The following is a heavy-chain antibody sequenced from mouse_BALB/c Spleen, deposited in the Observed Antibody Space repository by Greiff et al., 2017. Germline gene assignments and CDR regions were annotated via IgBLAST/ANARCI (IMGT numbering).Heavy chain of an antibody. V-gene: IGHV1S132*01. J-gene: IGHJ4*01. CDR3: ARGNYYYGSSFYAMDY. CDR2: IFPGTGTT. D-gene: IGHD1-1*01. CDR1: GYTFTSYW. Sequence: VQLKQSGAELVKPGASVKLSCKTSGYTFTSYWIQWVKQRPGQGLGWIGEIFPGTGTTYYNEKFKGKATLTIDTSSSTAYMQLSSLTSEDSAVYFCARGNYYYGSSFYAMDYWGQGTSVTVSS.